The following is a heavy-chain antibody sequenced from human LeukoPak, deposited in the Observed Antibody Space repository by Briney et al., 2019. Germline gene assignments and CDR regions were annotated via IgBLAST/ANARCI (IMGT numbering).Heavy chain of an antibody. J-gene: IGHJ4*02. CDR2: ITPIFVTA. V-gene: IGHV1-69*06. Sequence: SVKGSCKASGGTFSSYAISWVRQAPGQGLEWMGGITPIFVTANYAQKFQGRVTITADKSTSTAYMELSSLRSEDTAVYYCARVLGQAAAGTALDYWGQGTLVTVSS. CDR3: ARVLGQAAAGTALDY. D-gene: IGHD6-13*01. CDR1: GGTFSSYA.